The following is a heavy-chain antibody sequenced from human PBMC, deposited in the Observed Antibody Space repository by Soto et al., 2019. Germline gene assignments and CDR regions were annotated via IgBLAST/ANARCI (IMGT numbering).Heavy chain of an antibody. V-gene: IGHV3-33*01. CDR2: IWYDGSNK. Sequence: GGSLRLSCAASGFTFSSYGMHWVRQAPGKGLEWVAVIWYDGSNKYYADSVKGRFTISRDNSKNTLYLQMNSLRAEDTAVYYCARDPLGYCSSTGCRGYFDYGGQGTLVTVSS. CDR3: ARDPLGYCSSTGCRGYFDY. D-gene: IGHD2-2*01. J-gene: IGHJ4*02. CDR1: GFTFSSYG.